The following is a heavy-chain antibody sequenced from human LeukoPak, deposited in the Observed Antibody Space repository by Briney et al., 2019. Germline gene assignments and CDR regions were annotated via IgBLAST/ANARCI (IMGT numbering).Heavy chain of an antibody. CDR2: IYYIGST. Sequence: PSETLSLTCTVSGGSISSYYWSWIRQPPGKGLEWIGYIYYIGSTNYNPSLKSRVTISVDTSKNQFSLKLSSVTAAATAVYYCERDYGSGSYYRWFDPWGPGTLVTVSS. J-gene: IGHJ5*02. CDR3: ERDYGSGSYYRWFDP. CDR1: GGSISSYY. D-gene: IGHD3-10*01. V-gene: IGHV4-59*01.